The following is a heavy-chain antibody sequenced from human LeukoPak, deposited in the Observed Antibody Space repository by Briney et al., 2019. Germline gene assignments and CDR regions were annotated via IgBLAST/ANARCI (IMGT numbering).Heavy chain of an antibody. D-gene: IGHD3-10*01. V-gene: IGHV3-23*01. CDR3: AKSLPGSGSYDC. CDR2: IASSGGST. Sequence: PGGSLRLSCAASWFTFSICAMSWVRQAPGKGLEWVSTIASSGGSTYYADSVKGRFTISRDNSKNTLYLQMNSLRAADAAIYYCAKSLPGSGSYDCWGQGTLVTVSS. CDR1: WFTFSICA. J-gene: IGHJ4*02.